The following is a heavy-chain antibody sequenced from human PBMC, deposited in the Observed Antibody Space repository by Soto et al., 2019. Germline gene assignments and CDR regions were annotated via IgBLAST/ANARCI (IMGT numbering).Heavy chain of an antibody. Sequence: SETLSLTCTVSGGSISSYYWSWIRQPPGKGLEWIGYIYYSGSTNYNPSLKSRVTISVDTSKNQFSLKLSSVTAADTAVYYCARDRRSIVGATYYFHYWGQGTLVTVSS. CDR1: GGSISSYY. D-gene: IGHD1-26*01. CDR3: ARDRRSIVGATYYFHY. V-gene: IGHV4-59*01. CDR2: IYYSGST. J-gene: IGHJ4*02.